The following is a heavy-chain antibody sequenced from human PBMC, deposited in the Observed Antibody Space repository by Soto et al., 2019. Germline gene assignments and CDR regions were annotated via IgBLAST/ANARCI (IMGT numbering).Heavy chain of an antibody. Sequence: EVQLVESGGGLVQPGGSLRLSCAASGFTFSSYWMHWGRQAPGEGLVWVSRINSDGSSTSNADSVKGRFTISRDNARNTRYLPRNSLRAKNTAVFYCARAIFYWGQGTLVTVAS. J-gene: IGHJ4*02. CDR1: GFTFSSYW. V-gene: IGHV3-74*01. CDR3: ARAIFY. CDR2: INSDGSST.